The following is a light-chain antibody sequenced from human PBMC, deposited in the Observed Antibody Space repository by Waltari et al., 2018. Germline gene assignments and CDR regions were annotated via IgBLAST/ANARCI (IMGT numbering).Light chain of an antibody. CDR3: QQYNSYLWT. Sequence: DIQLPQSPSTLSASVGDRVTITCRASQSILTWLVWYQLKPGNAPKLLISKASSLESGVPSRFSGSGSGTEFTLTISSLQPDDFATYYCQQYNSYLWTFGQGTKVEIK. V-gene: IGKV1-5*03. CDR2: KAS. CDR1: QSILTW. J-gene: IGKJ1*01.